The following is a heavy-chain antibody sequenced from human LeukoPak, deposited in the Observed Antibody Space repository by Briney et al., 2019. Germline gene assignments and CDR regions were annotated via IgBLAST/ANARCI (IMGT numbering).Heavy chain of an antibody. CDR2: IRTKTDGGTT. V-gene: IGHV3-15*01. J-gene: IGHJ4*02. CDR1: GFTFSNAW. Sequence: GGSLRLSCAASGFTFSNAWMSWVRQAPGKGLEWVGRIRTKTDGGTTDYAAPVKGRFTISRDDSKNTLNLQMNSLKIEDTAVYYCTTTPHGERGWAQGTLVTVSS. D-gene: IGHD4-17*01. CDR3: TTTPHGERG.